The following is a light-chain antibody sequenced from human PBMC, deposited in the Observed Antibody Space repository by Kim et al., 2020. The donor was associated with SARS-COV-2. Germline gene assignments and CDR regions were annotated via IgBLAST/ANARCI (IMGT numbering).Light chain of an antibody. Sequence: SVSIGDRVIITCRASQNIGSWLAWYQQKPGKAPKLLIYKASNLESGVPSRFTGSGSGTEFTLTISSLQPDDFGTYSCHQYYSYWTFGHGTKVDIK. CDR2: KAS. CDR3: HQYYSYWT. V-gene: IGKV1-5*03. CDR1: QNIGSW. J-gene: IGKJ1*01.